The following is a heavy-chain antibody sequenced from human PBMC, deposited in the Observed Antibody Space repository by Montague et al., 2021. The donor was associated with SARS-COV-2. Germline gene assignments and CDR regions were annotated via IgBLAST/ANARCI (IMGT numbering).Heavy chain of an antibody. CDR2: INHGGST. D-gene: IGHD2-2*01. Sequence: SETLSLTCAVYGGSFSGYYWSWIRQPPGKGLEWIGEINHGGSTNYNPSLKSRVTISVDTSKNQFSLKLSSVTAADTAVYYCARARQDVVVPALGIGAYYYYYYMDVRGKGTTVTVSS. CDR3: ARARQDVVVPALGIGAYYYYYYMDV. J-gene: IGHJ6*03. CDR1: GGSFSGYY. V-gene: IGHV4-34*01.